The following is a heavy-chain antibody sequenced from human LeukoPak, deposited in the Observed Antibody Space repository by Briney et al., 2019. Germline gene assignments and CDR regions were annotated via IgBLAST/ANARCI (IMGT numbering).Heavy chain of an antibody. CDR1: GFTFSAYA. CDR3: AKGDDVATAVDY. D-gene: IGHD5-18*01. J-gene: IGHJ4*02. Sequence: GGSLRLSCAGSGFTFSAYAMSWVRQAPGKGLEWVSVISGSGGTTHYADSVKGRFTISRDNSRNTLYLQMNSLRAEDTAVYYCAKGDDVATAVDYWGQGTLVTVSS. V-gene: IGHV3-23*01. CDR2: ISGSGGTT.